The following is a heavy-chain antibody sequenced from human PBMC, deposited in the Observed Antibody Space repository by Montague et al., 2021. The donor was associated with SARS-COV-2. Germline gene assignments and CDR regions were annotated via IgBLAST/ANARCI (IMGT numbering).Heavy chain of an antibody. V-gene: IGHV3-48*04. Sequence: SLRLSCAASGFTFNSYGMIWIRQTPGKGLEWVSAISGSGSATHYIDSVRGRFTISRDNSKNTLYLQMNSLRAEDTAVYYCARGTGISSGWFDYWGQGTLVTVSS. CDR2: ISGSGSAT. D-gene: IGHD6-19*01. J-gene: IGHJ4*02. CDR1: GFTFNSYG. CDR3: ARGTGISSGWFDY.